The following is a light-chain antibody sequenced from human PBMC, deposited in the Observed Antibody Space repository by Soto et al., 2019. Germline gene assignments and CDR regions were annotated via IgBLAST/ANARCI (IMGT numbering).Light chain of an antibody. Sequence: AIRITQSPSSLPASTGDRVTITCRASQGISSYLAWYQQKPGKAPKPLIYAASTLQSGVPSRFSGSGSGTDFTLTISSLQPEDFATYYCQQSYSTTWTFGQGTMVDIK. CDR1: QGISSY. J-gene: IGKJ1*01. CDR3: QQSYSTTWT. V-gene: IGKV1-8*01. CDR2: AAS.